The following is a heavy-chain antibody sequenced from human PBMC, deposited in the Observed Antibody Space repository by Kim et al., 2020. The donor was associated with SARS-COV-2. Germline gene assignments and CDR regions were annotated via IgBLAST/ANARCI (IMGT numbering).Heavy chain of an antibody. CDR3: ARATATADY. J-gene: IGHJ4*02. CDR2: IKEDGSEK. CDR1: GFSFRSYW. Sequence: GGSLRLSCEASGFSFRSYWMSWVRQAPGKGLEWVANIKEDGSEKYYVDSVKGRLTISRDNTQNSLYLEMNSLRVEDTALYYCARATATADYWGQGTLVTVSS. V-gene: IGHV3-7*03.